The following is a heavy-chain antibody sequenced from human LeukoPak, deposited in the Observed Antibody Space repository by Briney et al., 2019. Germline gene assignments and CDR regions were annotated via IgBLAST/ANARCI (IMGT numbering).Heavy chain of an antibody. CDR1: GGSISSYY. J-gene: IGHJ4*02. V-gene: IGHV4-59*08. CDR2: IYYSGST. D-gene: IGHD5-24*01. CDR3: ARRRDGYEVFDY. Sequence: SETLSLTCTVSGGSISSYYWSWIRQPPGKGLEWIGYIYYSGSTNYNPSLKSRVTMSVDTSKNQFSLKLSSVTAADTAVYYCARRRDGYEVFDYWGQGTLVTVSS.